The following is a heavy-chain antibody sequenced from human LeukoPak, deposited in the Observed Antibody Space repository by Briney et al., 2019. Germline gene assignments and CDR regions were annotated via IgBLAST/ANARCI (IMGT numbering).Heavy chain of an antibody. CDR2: IYYSGNT. CDR1: GGSVSSGSYF. Sequence: KPSETLSLTCTVSGGSVSSGSYFWSWIRQPPGKGLEWIGFIYYSGNTKYSPSLESRATISVDTSKNQFSLKLTSLTTADTAVYYCARGGLSSGWNYWGRGALVTV. V-gene: IGHV4-61*01. D-gene: IGHD6-19*01. J-gene: IGHJ4*02. CDR3: ARGGLSSGWNY.